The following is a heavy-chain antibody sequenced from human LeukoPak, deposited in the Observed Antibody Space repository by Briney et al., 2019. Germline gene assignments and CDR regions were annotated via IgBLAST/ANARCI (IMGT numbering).Heavy chain of an antibody. D-gene: IGHD3-22*01. V-gene: IGHV4-39*01. J-gene: IGHJ4*02. Sequence: PSETLSLTCTVSGGSISSSSYYWGWIRQPPGKGLEWIGSIYYSGSTYYNPSLKSRVTISVDTSKNQFSLKLSSVTAADTAVYYCASIVAYYYDSSGPYYFDYWGQGTLVTVSS. CDR3: ASIVAYYYDSSGPYYFDY. CDR2: IYYSGST. CDR1: GGSISSSSYY.